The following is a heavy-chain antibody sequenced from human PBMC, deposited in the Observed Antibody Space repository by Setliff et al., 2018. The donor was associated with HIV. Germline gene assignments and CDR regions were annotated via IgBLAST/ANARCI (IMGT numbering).Heavy chain of an antibody. Sequence: SETLSLTCTVSGGSISSYYWSWIRQPPGKGLGWIGYIYTSGSTNYNPSLKSRVTISVDTSKNQFSLKLSSVTAADTAVYYCARGLSFYDPGGFDYWGQGTLVTVPQ. J-gene: IGHJ4*02. CDR3: ARGLSFYDPGGFDY. CDR2: IYTSGST. D-gene: IGHD3-22*01. V-gene: IGHV4-4*09. CDR1: GGSISSYY.